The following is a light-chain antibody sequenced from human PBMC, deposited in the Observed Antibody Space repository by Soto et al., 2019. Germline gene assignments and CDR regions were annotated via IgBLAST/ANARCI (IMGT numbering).Light chain of an antibody. CDR1: QSVTSSY. CDR2: GAS. Sequence: EIVLTQSPGTLSLSPGERATLSCRASQSVTSSYLAWYQQGPGQAPMLLIYGASSRATGIPDRFSGSGSGTDFTLTISRLEPEDFAVYYCQQCGTSPLTFGGGTKLEIK. J-gene: IGKJ4*01. V-gene: IGKV3-20*01. CDR3: QQCGTSPLT.